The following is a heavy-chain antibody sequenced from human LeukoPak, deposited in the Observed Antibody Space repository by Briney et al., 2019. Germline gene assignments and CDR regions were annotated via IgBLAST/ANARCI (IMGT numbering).Heavy chain of an antibody. CDR2: IKYDGSYT. CDR3: KRDEGATVATYRFDF. Sequence: PGGSLRLSCEASGFDFSNYYMSWVRQAPGKGLEWLANIKYDGSYTYYVDSLNGRFTISRDNVKNSLYLQMSSLRADDTAVYYCKRDEGATVATYRFDFWGQGPLVTVSS. V-gene: IGHV3-7*01. J-gene: IGHJ4*02. D-gene: IGHD4-23*01. CDR1: GFDFSNYY.